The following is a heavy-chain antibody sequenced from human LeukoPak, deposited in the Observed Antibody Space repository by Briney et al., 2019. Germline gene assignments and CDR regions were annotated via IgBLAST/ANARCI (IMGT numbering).Heavy chain of an antibody. Sequence: GSLRLSCAASGYTFSDFSVNWVRQAPGKGLEWVSSISVRSNYRYYADSVRGRFTISRDDARDSLFLQMNSLRAEDTAVYFCVRLRRNSDRSGYYYYYDYWGQGTLVTVSS. CDR2: ISVRSNYR. CDR1: GYTFSDFS. V-gene: IGHV3-21*01. J-gene: IGHJ4*02. D-gene: IGHD3-22*01. CDR3: VRLRRNSDRSGYYYYYDY.